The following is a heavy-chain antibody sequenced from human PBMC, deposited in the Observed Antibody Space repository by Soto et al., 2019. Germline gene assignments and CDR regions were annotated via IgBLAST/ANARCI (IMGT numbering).Heavy chain of an antibody. J-gene: IGHJ4*02. Sequence: GESLQISCKGSGYSFTSYWIGWVRQMPGKGLEWMGIIYPGDSDTRYSPSFQGQVTISADKSISTAYLQWSSLKASDTAMYYCARHLYGSGSYYEGYFDYWGQGTLVTVSS. CDR2: IYPGDSDT. V-gene: IGHV5-51*01. CDR3: ARHLYGSGSYYEGYFDY. CDR1: GYSFTSYW. D-gene: IGHD3-10*01.